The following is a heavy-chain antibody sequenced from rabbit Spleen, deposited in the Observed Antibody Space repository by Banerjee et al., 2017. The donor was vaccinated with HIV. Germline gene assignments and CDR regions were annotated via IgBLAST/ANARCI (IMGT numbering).Heavy chain of an antibody. CDR3: ARDLVAVIGWNFSL. D-gene: IGHD1-1*01. CDR1: GFSFSSSDY. V-gene: IGHV1S40*01. CDR2: IYGGNINT. J-gene: IGHJ4*01. Sequence: QSLEESGGDLVKPGASLTLTCTASGFSFSSSDYMCWVRQAPGKGLEWIACIYGGNINTFYASWAKGRFTISKTSSTKVTLQMTSLTAADTATYFCARDLVAVIGWNFSLWGQGTLVTVS.